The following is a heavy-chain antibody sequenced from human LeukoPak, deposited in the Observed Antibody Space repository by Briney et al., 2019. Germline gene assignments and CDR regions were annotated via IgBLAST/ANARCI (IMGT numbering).Heavy chain of an antibody. Sequence: GGSLRLSCAASGFTFSNAWMSWVRQAPGKGLEWVGRIKSKTDGGTTDYAAPVKGRFTISRDDSKNTLYLQMNSLKTEDTAVYYCTTGLMITFGGVIVDYWGQGTLVTVSS. V-gene: IGHV3-15*01. CDR3: TTGLMITFGGVIVDY. CDR2: IKSKTDGGTT. CDR1: GFTFSNAW. D-gene: IGHD3-16*02. J-gene: IGHJ4*02.